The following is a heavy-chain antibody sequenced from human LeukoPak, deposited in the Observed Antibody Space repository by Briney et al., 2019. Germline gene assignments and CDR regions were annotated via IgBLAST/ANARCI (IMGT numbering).Heavy chain of an antibody. CDR1: GFTFGSYW. CDR3: ARDSAP. CDR2: IKQDGSEK. J-gene: IGHJ3*01. V-gene: IGHV3-7*01. Sequence: GGSLRLSCAASGFTFGSYWMSWVRQAPGKGLEWVANIKQDGSEKYYVDSVKGRFTISRDNAKNSLYLQMNSLRAEDTAVYYCARDSAPWGQGTMVTVSS.